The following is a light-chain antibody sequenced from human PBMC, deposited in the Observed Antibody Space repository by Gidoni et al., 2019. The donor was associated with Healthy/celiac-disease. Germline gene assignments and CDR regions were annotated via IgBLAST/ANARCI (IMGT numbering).Light chain of an antibody. V-gene: IGKV3-11*01. CDR2: DAS. CDR1: QSVSSY. Sequence: ELVLTQSPATLSLSPGERATLSCRASQSVSSYLAWYQQNPGQAPRLLIYDASNRATGIPARFSGSGSGTDFTLTISSLEPEDFAVYYCQQRSNWPSITFXQXTRLEIK. J-gene: IGKJ5*01. CDR3: QQRSNWPSIT.